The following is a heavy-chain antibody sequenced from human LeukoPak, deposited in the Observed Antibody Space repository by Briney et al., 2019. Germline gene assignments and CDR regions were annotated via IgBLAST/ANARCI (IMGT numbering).Heavy chain of an antibody. D-gene: IGHD3-22*01. CDR3: ADGLIYDSSGYYLGDY. CDR2: ISGSGGST. Sequence: GGSLRLSCAPSGFTFSSCAMSWVREAPGKGLEWVSAISGSGGSTYYADSVKGRFTISRDNSKNTLYLQMNSLRAEDTAVYYCADGLIYDSSGYYLGDYWGQGTLVTVSS. CDR1: GFTFSSCA. V-gene: IGHV3-23*01. J-gene: IGHJ4*02.